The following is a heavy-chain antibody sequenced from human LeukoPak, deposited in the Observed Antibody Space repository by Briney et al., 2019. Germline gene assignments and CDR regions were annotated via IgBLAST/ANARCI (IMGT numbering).Heavy chain of an antibody. CDR3: ARDLGYSSTFLAFDI. V-gene: IGHV6-1*01. CDR1: GDSVSSNSAG. D-gene: IGHD6-13*01. J-gene: IGHJ3*02. CDR2: TYYRSKWNN. Sequence: LSQTLSLTCAISGDSVSSNSAGWNWIRQSPSRGLEWLGRTYYRSKWNNDYALFVRSRMTINPDTSKNQFSLQLNSVTPEGTAVYYCARDLGYSSTFLAFDIWGQGTMVTVSS.